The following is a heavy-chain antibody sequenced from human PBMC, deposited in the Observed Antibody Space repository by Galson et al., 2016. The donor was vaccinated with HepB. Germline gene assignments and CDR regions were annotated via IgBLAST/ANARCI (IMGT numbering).Heavy chain of an antibody. CDR1: GFTVSTNY. V-gene: IGHV3-53*01. CDR3: ARAWGNYGTDV. D-gene: IGHD7-27*01. CDR2: IYSSGST. J-gene: IGHJ6*02. Sequence: SLRLSCAASGFTVSTNYMSWVRQAPGKGLEWVSVIYSSGSTYYADSVKGRFTFSRDNSKNTLYLQTNSLRAEDTAVYYCARAWGNYGTDVWGQGTTVSVSS.